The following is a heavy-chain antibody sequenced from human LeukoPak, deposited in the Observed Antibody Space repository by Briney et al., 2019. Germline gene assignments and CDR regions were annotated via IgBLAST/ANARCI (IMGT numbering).Heavy chain of an antibody. J-gene: IGHJ4*02. Sequence: RASVKVSCKASGYTFTSYYMHWVRQAPGQGLEWMGWISTYNGNTNYAQNLQGRVTMTTDTSTSTAYMELSRLRSDDTAVYYCAKDQDPYYYDSSGYSASYFDYWGQGALVTVSS. V-gene: IGHV1/OR15-2*01. CDR1: GYTFTSYY. D-gene: IGHD3-22*01. CDR3: AKDQDPYYYDSSGYSASYFDY. CDR2: ISTYNGNT.